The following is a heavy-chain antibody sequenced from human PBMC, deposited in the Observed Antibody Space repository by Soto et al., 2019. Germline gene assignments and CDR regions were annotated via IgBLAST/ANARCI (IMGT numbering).Heavy chain of an antibody. V-gene: IGHV3-7*03. D-gene: IGHD6-13*01. J-gene: IGHJ4*02. Sequence: LRLSCAASGFTFSNYWMSWVRQAPGQGLEWVSVIRQSGNKTYYADSVKGRFVISRDNSKNTLYLQMNSLRAEDTAVYYCARRGPGTYFDYWGQGTLVTVSS. CDR2: IRQSGNKT. CDR3: ARRGPGTYFDY. CDR1: GFTFSNYW.